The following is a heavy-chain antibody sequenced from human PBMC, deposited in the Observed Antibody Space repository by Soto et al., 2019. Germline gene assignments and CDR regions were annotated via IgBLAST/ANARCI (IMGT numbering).Heavy chain of an antibody. CDR3: ATNREDYGGNLNWCFDL. D-gene: IGHD4-17*01. CDR1: GGSISSGGYS. J-gene: IGHJ2*01. CDR2: IYHSGST. Sequence: SETLSLTCAVSGGSISSGGYSWSWIRQPPGKGLEWIGYIYHSGSTYYNPSLKSRVTISVDRSKNQFSLKLSSVTAADTAVYYCATNREDYGGNLNWCFDLWGRGTLVTVSS. V-gene: IGHV4-30-2*01.